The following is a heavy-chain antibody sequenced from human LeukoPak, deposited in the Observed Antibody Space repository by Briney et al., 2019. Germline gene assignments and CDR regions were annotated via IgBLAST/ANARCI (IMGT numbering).Heavy chain of an antibody. D-gene: IGHD3-10*01. CDR3: ARGGASDYYGSGSFDC. Sequence: PSETLSLTCTVSGGSISSGDYYWSWIRQPPGKGLEWIGYIYYSGSTYYNPSLKSRVTISVDTSKNQFSLKLSSVTAADTAVYYCARGGASDYYGSGSFDCWGQGTLVTVSS. CDR2: IYYSGST. V-gene: IGHV4-30-4*01. J-gene: IGHJ4*02. CDR1: GGSISSGDYY.